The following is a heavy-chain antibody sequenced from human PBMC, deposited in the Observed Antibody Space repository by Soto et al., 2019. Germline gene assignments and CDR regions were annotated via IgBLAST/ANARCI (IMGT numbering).Heavy chain of an antibody. V-gene: IGHV3-33*01. CDR3: ARDGVTMIVGDYYFDY. CDR1: GFTFSSYG. CDR2: IWYDGSNK. D-gene: IGHD3-22*01. J-gene: IGHJ4*02. Sequence: QVQLVESGGGVVQPGRSLRLSCAASGFTFSSYGMHWVRQAPGKGLEWVAVIWYDGSNKYYADSVKGRFTISRYNSKTTLYLQMNSLRAEDTAVYYCARDGVTMIVGDYYFDYWGQGTLVTVSS.